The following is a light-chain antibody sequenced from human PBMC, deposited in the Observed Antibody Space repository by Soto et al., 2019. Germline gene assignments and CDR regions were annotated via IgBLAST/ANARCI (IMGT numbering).Light chain of an antibody. V-gene: IGKV1-33*01. CDR1: QDISTC. CDR2: DAS. J-gene: IGKJ4*01. Sequence: DIQMTQSPSSLSASAGDRVTLTCQASQDISTCVDWYQQKPGKAPKLLIYDASNLETAVPSTFSRSGSGTDFMCTIRSLQLEDIGTYYCKQYYNLPLTLDGGTEVDI. CDR3: KQYYNLPLT.